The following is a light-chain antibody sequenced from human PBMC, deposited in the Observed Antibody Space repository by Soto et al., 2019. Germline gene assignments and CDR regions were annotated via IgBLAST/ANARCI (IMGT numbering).Light chain of an antibody. J-gene: IGKJ1*01. CDR2: GAS. Sequence: EIVLTQSPGTLSLSPGERANLSCRASQSVSSNLAWYQQKPGQAPGLLIYGASSRATGIPARFSGSGSGTEFTLTISSLQSEELAVYDCQQYNNWPRTFGQLTKVEIK. CDR3: QQYNNWPRT. V-gene: IGKV3D-15*01. CDR1: QSVSSN.